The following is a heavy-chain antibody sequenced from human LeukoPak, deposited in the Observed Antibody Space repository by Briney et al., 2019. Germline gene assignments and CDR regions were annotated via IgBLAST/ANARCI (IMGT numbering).Heavy chain of an antibody. CDR2: IYTSGST. CDR1: GGSISSGSYY. Sequence: SETLSLTCTVSGGSISSGSYYWSWIRQPAGKGLEWIGRIYTSGSTNYNPSLKSRVTISVDTSKNQFSLKLSSVTAADTAVYYCARAEAAAWLDYWGQGTLVTVSS. J-gene: IGHJ4*02. V-gene: IGHV4-61*02. D-gene: IGHD6-13*01. CDR3: ARAEAAAWLDY.